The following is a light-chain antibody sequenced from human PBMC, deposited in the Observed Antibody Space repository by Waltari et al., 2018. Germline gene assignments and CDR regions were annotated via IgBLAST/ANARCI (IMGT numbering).Light chain of an antibody. CDR2: DAS. Sequence: EIVLTQSPATLSLSPGERATLSCRASQCVSSYLAWYQQKPGQAPRLPIYDASNRATGIPARFSGSGSGTDFTLTISSLEPEDFAVYYCQQRSNWPLTFGPGTKVDIK. V-gene: IGKV3-11*01. CDR1: QCVSSY. J-gene: IGKJ3*01. CDR3: QQRSNWPLT.